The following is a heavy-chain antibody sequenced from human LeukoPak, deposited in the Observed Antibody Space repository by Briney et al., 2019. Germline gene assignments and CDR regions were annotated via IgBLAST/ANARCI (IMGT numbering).Heavy chain of an antibody. J-gene: IGHJ6*02. CDR3: AKDLAAAVPLSYGMDV. CDR1: GFTFDDYA. D-gene: IGHD6-13*01. V-gene: IGHV3-9*01. Sequence: PGRSLRLSCAASGFTFDDYAMHWVRHAPGKGLEWVSGISWNSGSIGYADSVKGRFTISRDNAKNSLYLQMNGLRAEDTALYYCAKDLAAAVPLSYGMDVWGQGTTVTVSS. CDR2: ISWNSGSI.